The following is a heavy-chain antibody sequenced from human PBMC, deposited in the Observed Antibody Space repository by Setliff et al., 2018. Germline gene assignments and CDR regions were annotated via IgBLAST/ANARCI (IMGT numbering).Heavy chain of an antibody. CDR2: IKQDGSQK. D-gene: IGHD3-10*01. CDR3: ARDKDHIRGFDY. J-gene: IGHJ4*02. CDR1: GFTFSTYS. V-gene: IGHV3-7*03. Sequence: PGGSLRLSCAASGFTFSTYSMSWVRQVPGKGLEWVANIKQDGSQKYYVDSVKGLFTISRDSARNSFYLHMNSLRDEDTAVYFCARDKDHIRGFDYWGRGALVTVSS.